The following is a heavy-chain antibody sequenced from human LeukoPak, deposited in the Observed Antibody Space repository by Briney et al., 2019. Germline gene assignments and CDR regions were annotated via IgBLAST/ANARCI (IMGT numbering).Heavy chain of an antibody. Sequence: QSGGSLRLSCAASGFTVSSNYMSWVRQAPGKGLEWVSVIYSGGSTYYADSVKGRFTISRDNSKNTLYLQMNSLRAEDTAVYYCARASYYYDSSGYPGYYFDYWGQGTLVTVSS. V-gene: IGHV3-66*01. J-gene: IGHJ4*02. D-gene: IGHD3-22*01. CDR1: GFTVSSNY. CDR2: IYSGGST. CDR3: ARASYYYDSSGYPGYYFDY.